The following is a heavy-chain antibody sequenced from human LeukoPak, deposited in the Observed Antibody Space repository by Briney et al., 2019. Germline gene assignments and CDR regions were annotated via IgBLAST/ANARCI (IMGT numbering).Heavy chain of an antibody. CDR2: IKQDGSEK. D-gene: IGHD1-26*01. Sequence: PGGSLRLSCAASGFTFSSYWMSWVRQAPGKGLEWVANIKQDGSEKYYVDSVKGRFTISRDNSKNTLYLQMNSLRAEDTAVYYCAKGSREGFSGMDVWGQGTTVTVSS. CDR1: GFTFSSYW. CDR3: AKGSREGFSGMDV. J-gene: IGHJ6*02. V-gene: IGHV3-7*03.